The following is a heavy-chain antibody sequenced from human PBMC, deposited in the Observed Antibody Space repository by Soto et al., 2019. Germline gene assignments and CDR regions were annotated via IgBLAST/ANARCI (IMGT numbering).Heavy chain of an antibody. V-gene: IGHV3-23*01. CDR1: GFTFSNYA. D-gene: IGHD2-2*01. J-gene: IGHJ4*02. CDR3: VKQEGWNDVVVVPAAICF. Sequence: GGSLRLSCAASGFTFSNYAMSWVRQAPGKGLEWVSGISGSGSSTYYADSVKGRFTISRDNSKNTQYLQMNSPRAEDTAVYYCVKQEGWNDVVVVPAAICFWGQGTLVTVSS. CDR2: ISGSGSST.